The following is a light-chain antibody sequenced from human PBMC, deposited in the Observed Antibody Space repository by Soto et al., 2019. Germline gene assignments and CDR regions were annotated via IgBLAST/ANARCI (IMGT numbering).Light chain of an antibody. J-gene: IGKJ5*01. V-gene: IGKV3-15*01. Sequence: EIVMTQSPATLSVSPGERATLSCRASQSVSSNLAWYQQKPGQAPRLLIYGASTRATGIPARFSGSGSGTEFTLTISSLQSEDFAFYYCQPYNNSLPGNTVGQGTRLESK. CDR2: GAS. CDR3: QPYNNSLPGNT. CDR1: QSVSSN.